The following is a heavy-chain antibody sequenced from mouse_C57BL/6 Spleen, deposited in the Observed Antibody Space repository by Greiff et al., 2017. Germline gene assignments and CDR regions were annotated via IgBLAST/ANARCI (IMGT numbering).Heavy chain of an antibody. CDR1: GFSLTSYG. V-gene: IGHV2-2*01. J-gene: IGHJ3*01. CDR2: IWSGGST. CDR3: AREYGSGRFAY. Sequence: QVQLQQSGPGLVQPSQSLSITCTVSGFSLTSYGVHWVRQSPGKGLEWLGVIWSGGSTDYNAAFISRLSISKDNSKSQVFFKMNSLQADDTAIYYCAREYGSGRFAYWGQGTLVTVSA. D-gene: IGHD1-1*01.